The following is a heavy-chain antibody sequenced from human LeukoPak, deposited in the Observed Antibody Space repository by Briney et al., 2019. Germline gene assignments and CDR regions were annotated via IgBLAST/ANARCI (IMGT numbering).Heavy chain of an antibody. CDR2: INPNSGGT. J-gene: IGHJ3*02. V-gene: IGHV1-2*02. CDR3: ARAWTYQLLAPHDAFDI. Sequence: ASVKVSCKASGYTFTGYYMHWVRQAPGKGLEWMGWINPNSGGTNYAQKFQGRVTMTRDTSISTAYMELSRLRSDHTAVYYCARAWTYQLLAPHDAFDIWGQGTMVTVSS. D-gene: IGHD2-2*01. CDR1: GYTFTGYY.